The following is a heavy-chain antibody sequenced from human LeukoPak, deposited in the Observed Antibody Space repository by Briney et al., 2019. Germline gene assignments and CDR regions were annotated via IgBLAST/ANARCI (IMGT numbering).Heavy chain of an antibody. CDR3: ARGGLWSRSGAFDI. CDR2: ISSSSNTI. CDR1: GFTFSTYS. V-gene: IGHV3-48*01. Sequence: GGSLRLSCAASGFTFSTYSMNWVRQSPGKGLEWVSYISSSSNTIYYADSVQGRFAISRDNAKNSLYLQMNTLRAEDTAVYYCARGGLWSRSGAFDIWGQGTMVTVSS. D-gene: IGHD5-18*01. J-gene: IGHJ3*02.